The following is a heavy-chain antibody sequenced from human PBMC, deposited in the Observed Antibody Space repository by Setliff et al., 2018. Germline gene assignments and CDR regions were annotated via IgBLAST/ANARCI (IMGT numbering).Heavy chain of an antibody. J-gene: IGHJ6*03. V-gene: IGHV4-30-4*08. CDR3: AREQWLDPPGYYYMDV. Sequence: PSETLSLTCTVSGGSISSGEFYWTWIRQPPGKGLEWIGYISYSGSLYYNASLKSRASISVDTSKNQFSLKLNSVTAADMAVYYCAREQWLDPPGYYYMDVWAKGTTVTVSS. CDR2: ISYSGSL. D-gene: IGHD6-19*01. CDR1: GGSISSGEFY.